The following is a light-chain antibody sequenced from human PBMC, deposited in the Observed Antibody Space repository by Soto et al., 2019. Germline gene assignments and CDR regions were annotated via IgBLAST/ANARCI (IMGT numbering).Light chain of an antibody. Sequence: LVFTQSPGSLSFSPWQGSTLSSRSSQSVSRIFLAWFQQKPGQTPRLLIYGASSRATGIPDRFSGSGSGTDFTLTISGLEPEDFAVYYCQQYGNSRGTFGQGTKVDI. CDR1: QSVSRIF. CDR3: QQYGNSRGT. J-gene: IGKJ1*01. CDR2: GAS. V-gene: IGKV3-20*01.